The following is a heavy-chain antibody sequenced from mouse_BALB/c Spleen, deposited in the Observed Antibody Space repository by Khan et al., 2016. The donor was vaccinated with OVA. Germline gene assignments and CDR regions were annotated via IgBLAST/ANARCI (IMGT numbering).Heavy chain of an antibody. CDR2: LAPGSGSS. Sequence: DLVKPGASVKLSCTASGYTFTSYWINWIKQRPGQGLEWIGRLAPGSGSSDYNEMFKGTATLTVDTSSSTAYIQLSSLSSEDSAVYFCARSNYYGRSLYAMDYWGQGTSVTVS. V-gene: IGHV1S41*01. J-gene: IGHJ4*01. CDR3: ARSNYYGRSLYAMDY. CDR1: GYTFTSYW. D-gene: IGHD1-1*01.